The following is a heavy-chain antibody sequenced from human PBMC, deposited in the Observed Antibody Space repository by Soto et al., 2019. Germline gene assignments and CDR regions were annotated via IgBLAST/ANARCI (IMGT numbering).Heavy chain of an antibody. CDR1: GYSFTSYW. V-gene: IGHV5-10-1*01. D-gene: IGHD6-13*01. Sequence: PGESLKISCKGSGYSFTSYWISWVRQMPGKGLEWMGRIDPSDSYTNYSPSFQGHVTISADKSISTAYLQWSSLKASDTAMYYCARHDIAAAGTLTGDVGWGQGTLVTVSS. CDR3: ARHDIAAAGTLTGDVG. J-gene: IGHJ4*02. CDR2: IDPSDSYT.